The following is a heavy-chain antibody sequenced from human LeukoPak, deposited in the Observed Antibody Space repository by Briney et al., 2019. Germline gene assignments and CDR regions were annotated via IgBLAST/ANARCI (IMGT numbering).Heavy chain of an antibody. Sequence: ASVKVSCKASGYTFISYGITWVRQAPGQGLEWMGWISPYTTKTNYAQSLQGRVTMTTDTSTSTAYMELRRLRSDGRAVYYCAREGGVGPTAPPDYYSYQMDVWGKGTTVTVSS. CDR3: AREGGVGPTAPPDYYSYQMDV. J-gene: IGHJ6*03. D-gene: IGHD1-26*01. CDR1: GYTFISYG. V-gene: IGHV1-18*01. CDR2: ISPYTTKT.